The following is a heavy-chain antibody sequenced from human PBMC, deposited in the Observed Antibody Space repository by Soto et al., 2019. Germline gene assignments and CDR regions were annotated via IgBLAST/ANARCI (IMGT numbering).Heavy chain of an antibody. CDR1: GFTFSSYS. CDR2: ISSSSSTI. CDR3: AAMYPKNWFDP. D-gene: IGHD2-2*01. V-gene: IGHV3-48*01. Sequence: GGSLRLSCAASGFTFSSYSMNWVRQAPGKGLEWVSYISSSSSTIYYGDSVKGRFTISRDNAKNSLYLQMNSLRAEDTAVYYCAAMYPKNWFDPWGQGTLVTVSS. J-gene: IGHJ5*02.